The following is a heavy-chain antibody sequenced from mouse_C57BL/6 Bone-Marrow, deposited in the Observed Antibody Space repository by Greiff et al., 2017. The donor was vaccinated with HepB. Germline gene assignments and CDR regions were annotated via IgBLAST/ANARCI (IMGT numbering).Heavy chain of an antibody. Sequence: EVHLVESGGGLVKPGGSLKLSCAASGFTFSSYTMSWVRQTPEKRLEWVATISGGGGNTYYPDSVKGRFTISRDNAKNTLYLQMSSLRSEDTALYYCARQHYGYCFFDDWGQGTTLTVSS. CDR3: ARQHYGYCFFDD. J-gene: IGHJ2*01. CDR2: ISGGGGNT. D-gene: IGHD2-2*01. CDR1: GFTFSSYT. V-gene: IGHV5-9*01.